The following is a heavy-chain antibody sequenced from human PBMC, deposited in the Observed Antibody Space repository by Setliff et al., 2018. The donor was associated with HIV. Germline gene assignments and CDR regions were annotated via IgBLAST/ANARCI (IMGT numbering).Heavy chain of an antibody. D-gene: IGHD2-8*02. J-gene: IGHJ4*02. CDR1: WVLQFLL. CDR3: TVYNTGSSKDHY. Sequence: PSETPVPHLRCLWWVLQFLLLDLDPPAPGKGLEWIGEINHSGSTAYNPSLKSRVTISVDTSKNQFSLKLNSVTAADTAVYYCTVYNTGSSKDHYWGQGTPVTVSS. CDR2: INHSGST. V-gene: IGHV4-34*01.